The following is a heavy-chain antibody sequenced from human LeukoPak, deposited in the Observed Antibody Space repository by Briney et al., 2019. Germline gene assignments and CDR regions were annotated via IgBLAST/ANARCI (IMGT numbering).Heavy chain of an antibody. CDR1: GFTFSSYA. D-gene: IGHD1-26*01. Sequence: GGSLRLSCAASGFTFSSYAMSWVRQAPGKGLEWVSAISGSGGSTYYADSVKGRFAISRDNSKNTLYLQMNSLRVEDTAVYYCAKAPTGGSYLGDYWGQGTLVTVSS. J-gene: IGHJ4*02. CDR3: AKAPTGGSYLGDY. CDR2: ISGSGGST. V-gene: IGHV3-23*01.